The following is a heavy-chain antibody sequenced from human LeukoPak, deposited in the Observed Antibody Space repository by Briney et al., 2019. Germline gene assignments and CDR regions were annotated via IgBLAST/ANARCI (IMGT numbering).Heavy chain of an antibody. CDR3: AKGRSYSSSSEEDY. V-gene: IGHV3-30*18. J-gene: IGHJ4*02. D-gene: IGHD6-6*01. CDR1: GFTFSSYG. Sequence: GGSLRLSCAASGFTFSSYGMHWVRQAPGKGLEWVAVISYDGSNKYYADSVKGRFTISRDNSKNTLYLQMNSLRAEDTAVYHCAKGRSYSSSSEEDYWGQGTLVTVSS. CDR2: ISYDGSNK.